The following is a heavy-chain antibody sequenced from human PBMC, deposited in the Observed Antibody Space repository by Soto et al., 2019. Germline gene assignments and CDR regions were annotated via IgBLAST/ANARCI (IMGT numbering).Heavy chain of an antibody. D-gene: IGHD3-3*01. J-gene: IGHJ6*03. CDR1: GYTFTNYD. CDR2: MNPDSGNR. V-gene: IGHV1-8*01. Sequence: ASVKVSCKASGYTFTNYDINWVRQAPGQGLEWMGWMNPDSGNRGYAQKFQGRVTMTKDTSKNTAYMELNNLIFEDTAVYYCARAVGARLTIFGVVITKDYMDVWGNGTTVTVSS. CDR3: ARAVGARLTIFGVVITKDYMDV.